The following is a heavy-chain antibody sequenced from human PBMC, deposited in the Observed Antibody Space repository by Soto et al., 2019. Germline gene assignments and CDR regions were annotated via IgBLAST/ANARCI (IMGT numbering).Heavy chain of an antibody. CDR1: GGTFGNTA. V-gene: IGHV1-69*12. CDR2: IVPLFGTA. J-gene: IGHJ5*02. CDR3: ARDGDPGYSFWSGPLGGGRFDP. D-gene: IGHD3-3*01. Sequence: QVQLVQSGAEVKEPGSSVNVSCKTSGGTFGNTAVTWVRQVPGQGLEWIGGIVPLFGTANYAQKFRGRVRITAGESTSTAYMDLSSLRSDDTAIYYCARDGDPGYSFWSGPLGGGRFDPWGQGTLVTVSS.